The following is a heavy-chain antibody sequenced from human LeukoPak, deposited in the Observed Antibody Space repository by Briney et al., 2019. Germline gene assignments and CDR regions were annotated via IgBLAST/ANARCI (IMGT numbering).Heavy chain of an antibody. CDR3: ARGGNLLHTFGKGALLSHMDV. CDR1: GGTFTSFA. D-gene: IGHD3-16*01. V-gene: IGHV1-69*06. CDR2: IIPIFGTE. Sequence: GASVKVSCKASGGTFTSFAINWVRQAPGQRLEWMGGIIPIFGTEDYAQKFQGRLTITADSATTTVNMDLSSLRSEDTAVDYCARGGNLLHTFGKGALLSHMDVWGKGTTVTVSS. J-gene: IGHJ6*03.